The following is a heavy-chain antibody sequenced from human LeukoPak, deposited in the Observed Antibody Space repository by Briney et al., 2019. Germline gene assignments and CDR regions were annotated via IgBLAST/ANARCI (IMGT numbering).Heavy chain of an antibody. V-gene: IGHV1-2*02. J-gene: IGHJ4*02. CDR2: IIPNSGGT. CDR3: ARGPAAALFGY. Sequence: ASVKVSCKASGYTFTDYYFHWVRQAPGQGLEWMGWIIPNSGGTNCAQKFQGRVTMTRDTSISTTYMELSSLRSDDTAVYYCARGPAAALFGYWGQGTLVTVSS. CDR1: GYTFTDYY. D-gene: IGHD6-13*01.